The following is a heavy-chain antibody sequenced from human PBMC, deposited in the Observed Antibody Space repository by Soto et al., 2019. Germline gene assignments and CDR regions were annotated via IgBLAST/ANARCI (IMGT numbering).Heavy chain of an antibody. D-gene: IGHD6-19*01. CDR2: IFTGGST. Sequence: EVQLVESGGGLVQPGGSLRLSCAASGFTVRSNYMSWVRQAPGKELEWVSVIFTGGSTYYADSVKGRFTISRHRSKNTVYLQMDSLRAADTALYYWARDLQSSRWLDAFDIWGHGTMVTVSS. CDR1: GFTVRSNY. CDR3: ARDLQSSRWLDAFDI. V-gene: IGHV3-53*04. J-gene: IGHJ3*02.